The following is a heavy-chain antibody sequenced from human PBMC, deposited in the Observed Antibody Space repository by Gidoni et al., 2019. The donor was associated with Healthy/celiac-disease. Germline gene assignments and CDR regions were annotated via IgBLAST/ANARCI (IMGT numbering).Heavy chain of an antibody. V-gene: IGHV4-31*03. D-gene: IGHD6-13*01. CDR1: GGSISSGGYY. CDR2: IYYSGST. CDR3: ARGERERPQLVHNNWFDP. Sequence: QVQLQESGPGLVKPSQTLSLTCTVSGGSISSGGYYWSWIRQHPGKGLEWIGYIYYSGSTYYNPSLKSRVTISVDTSKNQFSLKLSSVTAADTAVYYCARGERERPQLVHNNWFDPWGQGTLVTVSS. J-gene: IGHJ5*02.